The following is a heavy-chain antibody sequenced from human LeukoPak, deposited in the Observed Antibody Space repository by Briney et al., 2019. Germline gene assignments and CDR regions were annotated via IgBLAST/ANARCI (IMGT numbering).Heavy chain of an antibody. J-gene: IGHJ4*02. CDR2: ISSSSSYI. Sequence: PGGSLRLSCAASGFTFSSYSMNWVRQAPGKGLEWVSSISSSSSYIYYADSVEGRFTISRDNAKNSLYLQMNSLRAEDTAVYYCAREASSIAARPDYWGQGTLVTVS. D-gene: IGHD6-6*01. V-gene: IGHV3-21*01. CDR3: AREASSIAARPDY. CDR1: GFTFSSYS.